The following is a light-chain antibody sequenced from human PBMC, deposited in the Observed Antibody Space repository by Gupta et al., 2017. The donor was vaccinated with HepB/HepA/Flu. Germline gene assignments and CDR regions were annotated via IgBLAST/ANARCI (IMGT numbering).Light chain of an antibody. J-gene: IGLJ2*01. CDR3: TSDTTSSTLVV. CDR1: SSDVGGCNY. Sequence: SALTQPASVSGSPGQPITISCPGTSSDVGGCNYVCWYQQHTAAAPNLLIYDVSNRRSGVANRFSGSKYATTASLTITGLQAEAVADYYCTSDTTSSTLVVFGGGTKLTVL. CDR2: DVS. V-gene: IGLV2-14*03.